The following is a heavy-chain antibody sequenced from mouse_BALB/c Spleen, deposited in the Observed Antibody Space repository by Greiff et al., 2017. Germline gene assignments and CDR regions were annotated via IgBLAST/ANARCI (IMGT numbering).Heavy chain of an antibody. CDR2: IDPETGGT. Sequence: QVQLQQSGAELVRPGASVTLSCKASGYTFTDYEMHWVKQTPVHGLEWIGAIDPETGGTAYNQKFKGKATLTADKSSSTAYMELRSLTSEDSAVYYCTRFYYDIRRGFAYWGQGTLVTVSA. CDR1: GYTFTDYE. J-gene: IGHJ3*01. D-gene: IGHD2-4*01. V-gene: IGHV1-15*01. CDR3: TRFYYDIRRGFAY.